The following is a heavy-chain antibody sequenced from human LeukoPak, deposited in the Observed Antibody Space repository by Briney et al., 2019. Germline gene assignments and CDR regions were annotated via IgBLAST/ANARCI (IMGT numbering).Heavy chain of an antibody. CDR3: AKGGSFPGSYYVSWFDP. V-gene: IGHV3-23*01. J-gene: IGHJ5*02. Sequence: PGGSLRLSCAVSGYTFSSFAMSWVRQAPGKGLEWVSTISGSGGRYYADSVKGGFTISRDNSKNTLYLQMNSLRAEDTAVYYCAKGGSFPGSYYVSWFDPWGQGTLVTVSS. D-gene: IGHD3-10*01. CDR2: ISGSGGR. CDR1: GYTFSSFA.